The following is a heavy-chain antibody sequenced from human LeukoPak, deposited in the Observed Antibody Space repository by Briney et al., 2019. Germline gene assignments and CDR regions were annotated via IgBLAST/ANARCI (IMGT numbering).Heavy chain of an antibody. V-gene: IGHV1-69*05. Sequence: ASVKVSCKASGGTFSSYAISWVRQAPGQGLEWMGGIIPIFGTANYAQKFQGRVTITTDESTSTAYMELSSLRSEDTAVYYCAREGAKLADAFDIWGQGTMVTVSS. CDR2: IIPIFGTA. J-gene: IGHJ3*02. D-gene: IGHD1-26*01. CDR1: GGTFSSYA. CDR3: AREGAKLADAFDI.